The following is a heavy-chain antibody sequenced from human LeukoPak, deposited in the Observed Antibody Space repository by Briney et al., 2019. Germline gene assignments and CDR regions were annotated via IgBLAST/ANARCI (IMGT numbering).Heavy chain of an antibody. CDR3: ARVYYGSGSYYYDY. CDR2: IYYSGST. Sequence: LETLSLTCTVSGGSISSYYWSWIRQPPGKGLEWIGYIYYSGSTNYNPSLKSRVTISVDTSKNQFSLKLSSVTAADTAVYYCARVYYGSGSYYYDYWGQGTLVTVSS. J-gene: IGHJ4*02. D-gene: IGHD3-10*01. CDR1: GGSISSYY. V-gene: IGHV4-59*01.